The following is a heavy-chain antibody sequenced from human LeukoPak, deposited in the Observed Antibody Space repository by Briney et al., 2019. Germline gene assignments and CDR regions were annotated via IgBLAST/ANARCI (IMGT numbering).Heavy chain of an antibody. CDR2: IYYSGSA. Sequence: SETLSLTCTVSGDPIGSTFYYWGWVRQSPGGGLEWIASIYYSGSAYYNPSLKGRATISADMSKNQFSLTLSSVTVADTAVYYCARETAQFRCLDLWGQGRQVTVSS. V-gene: IGHV4-39*07. J-gene: IGHJ5*02. CDR3: ARETAQFRCLDL. CDR1: GDPIGSTFYY.